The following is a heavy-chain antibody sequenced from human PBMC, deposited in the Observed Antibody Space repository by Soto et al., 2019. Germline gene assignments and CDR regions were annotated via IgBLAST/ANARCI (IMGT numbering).Heavy chain of an antibody. Sequence: PGGSLRLSCAASGFTFSTFAMSWVRQAPGKGMEWVSAISGSGGTTYNADSVKGRFTISRDNSKNTLYLQVNDLRAEDTARYHCAKAFGDWYPFEKWGLGALVTVSS. J-gene: IGHJ4*02. CDR2: ISGSGGTT. V-gene: IGHV3-23*01. CDR3: AKAFGDWYPFEK. CDR1: GFTFSTFA. D-gene: IGHD6-19*01.